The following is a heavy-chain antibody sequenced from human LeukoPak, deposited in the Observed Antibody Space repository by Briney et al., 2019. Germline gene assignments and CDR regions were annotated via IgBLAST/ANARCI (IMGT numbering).Heavy chain of an antibody. Sequence: ASVKVSCKASGYILTNYAMNWVRQAPGQGLQWMGWINTNTGIPTYAQGFTGRFVFSLDTSVSTSYLQISSLKAEDTAVYYCARGVYNYGGHNWFDPWGQGTLVTVSS. J-gene: IGHJ5*02. V-gene: IGHV7-4-1*02. CDR3: ARGVYNYGGHNWFDP. CDR1: GYILTNYA. CDR2: INTNTGIP. D-gene: IGHD5-18*01.